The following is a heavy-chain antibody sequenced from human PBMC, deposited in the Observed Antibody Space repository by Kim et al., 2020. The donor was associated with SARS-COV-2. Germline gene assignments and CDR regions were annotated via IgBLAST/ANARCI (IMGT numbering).Heavy chain of an antibody. Sequence: QKFQGRVTITADESTSTAYMELSSLRSEDTAVYYCASTDRYCSSTSCSDLWGQGTLVTVSS. V-gene: IGHV1-69*01. J-gene: IGHJ4*02. D-gene: IGHD2-2*01. CDR3: ASTDRYCSSTSCSDL.